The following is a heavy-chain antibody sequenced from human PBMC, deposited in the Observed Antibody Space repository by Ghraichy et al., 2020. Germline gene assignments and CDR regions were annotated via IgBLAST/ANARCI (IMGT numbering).Heavy chain of an antibody. CDR1: GFTVSSNY. CDR2: IYSGGRT. CDR3: AKRSAYNWGIDY. V-gene: IGHV3-53*01. Sequence: GESLNISCAASGFTVSSNYMTWVRQAPGKGLEWVSVIYSGGRTYYADSVKGRFTISRDNSKNTLYLQMNSLRAEDTAVYYCAKRSAYNWGIDYWGQGTLVTVSS. J-gene: IGHJ4*02. D-gene: IGHD1-1*01.